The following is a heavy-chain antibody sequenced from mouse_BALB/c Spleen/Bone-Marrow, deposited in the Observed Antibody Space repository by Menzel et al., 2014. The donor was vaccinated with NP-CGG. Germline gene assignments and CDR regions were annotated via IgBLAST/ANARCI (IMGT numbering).Heavy chain of an antibody. CDR2: IDPASDYT. J-gene: IGHJ2*01. V-gene: IGHV14-3*02. Sequence: VQLQQSGAELVKPGASVKLSCTASGFNIKDTYIHWVKQRPEQGLEWIGRIDPASDYTQFDSKFQGKATITADTSSNTAYLQLSNLTSEDTAVYYYATLTGAFDYWGQGTTLTVSS. CDR3: ATLTGAFDY. CDR1: GFNIKDTY. D-gene: IGHD4-1*01.